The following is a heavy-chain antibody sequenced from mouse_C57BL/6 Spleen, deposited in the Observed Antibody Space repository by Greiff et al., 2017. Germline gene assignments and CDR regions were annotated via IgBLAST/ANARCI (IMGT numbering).Heavy chain of an antibody. V-gene: IGHV1-22*01. CDR2: INPNNGGT. J-gene: IGHJ3*01. D-gene: IGHD2-12*01. Sequence: EVQLQQSGPELVKPGASVKMSCKASGYTFTDYNMHWVKQSHGKSLEWIGFINPNNGGTSYNHKVTGKATLTVNKSSSTAYMEHRSLTSEDSAVYYCARSYSNDAWFAYWGQGALVTVSA. CDR3: ARSYSNDAWFAY. CDR1: GYTFTDYN.